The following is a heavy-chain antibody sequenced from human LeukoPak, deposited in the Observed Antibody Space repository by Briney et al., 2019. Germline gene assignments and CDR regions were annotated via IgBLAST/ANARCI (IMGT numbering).Heavy chain of an antibody. Sequence: ASVKVSCKASSYTXTXYGISXXXXXPXXXLEWMGWISAYNGNTNYAQNLKGRVTMTTDTSTNTAYMELRSLRSDDTAVYYCARDQDPGAFDIWGQGTMVTVSS. CDR2: ISAYNGNT. V-gene: IGHV1-18*01. CDR3: ARDQDPGAFDI. CDR1: SYTXTXYG. J-gene: IGHJ3*02.